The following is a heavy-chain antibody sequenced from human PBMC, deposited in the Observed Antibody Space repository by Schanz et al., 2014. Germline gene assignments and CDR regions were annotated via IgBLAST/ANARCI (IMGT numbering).Heavy chain of an antibody. Sequence: EGQLLESGGGLIQPGGSLRLSCAASGFTLSNSDMHWVRQGTGKGLEWVSTISYLGDTYYPDSVKGRFTVSRDSGQNSLYLQMNSLRAGDTAVYYCARGTDWSLHYWGQGALVTVSS. CDR1: GFTLSNSD. J-gene: IGHJ4*02. V-gene: IGHV3-13*01. CDR3: ARGTDWSLHY. D-gene: IGHD1-1*01. CDR2: ISYLGDT.